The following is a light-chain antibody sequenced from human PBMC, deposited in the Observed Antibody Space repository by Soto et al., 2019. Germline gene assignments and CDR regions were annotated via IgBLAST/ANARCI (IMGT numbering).Light chain of an antibody. V-gene: IGKV1-13*02. CDR2: DAS. CDR1: QGISSA. Sequence: ALQLTQSPSSLSASVGDRVTITCRASQGISSALAWYQQKPGKAPKLLIYDASSLESGVPSRFSGSGSGTDFTLTISSLQPEDFATYYCQQFNSFPFTFGPGTKVDIK. J-gene: IGKJ3*01. CDR3: QQFNSFPFT.